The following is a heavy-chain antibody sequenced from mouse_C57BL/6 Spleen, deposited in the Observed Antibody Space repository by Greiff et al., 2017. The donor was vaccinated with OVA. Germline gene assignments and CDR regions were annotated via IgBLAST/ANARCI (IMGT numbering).Heavy chain of an antibody. D-gene: IGHD2-12*01. Sequence: EVQGVESGGGLVKPGGSLKLSCAASGFTFSDYGMHWVRQAPEKGLEWVAYIRSGSSTIYYADTVKGRFTISRDNAKNTLFLQMTSLRSEDTAMYYCANDSEDAMDYWGQGTSVTVSS. CDR3: ANDSEDAMDY. CDR2: IRSGSSTI. J-gene: IGHJ4*01. V-gene: IGHV5-17*01. CDR1: GFTFSDYG.